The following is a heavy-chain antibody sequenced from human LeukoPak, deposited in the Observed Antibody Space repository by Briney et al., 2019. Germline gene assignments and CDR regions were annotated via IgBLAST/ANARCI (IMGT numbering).Heavy chain of an antibody. Sequence: ASVKVSCKASGGTFGSYAISWVRQAPGQGLEWMGGIIPIFGTANYAQKFQGRVTITTDESTSTAYMELSSLRSEDTAVYYCARESSSSGWYKVENWFDPWGQGTLVTVSS. J-gene: IGHJ5*02. V-gene: IGHV1-69*05. CDR2: IIPIFGTA. D-gene: IGHD6-19*01. CDR1: GGTFGSYA. CDR3: ARESSSSGWYKVENWFDP.